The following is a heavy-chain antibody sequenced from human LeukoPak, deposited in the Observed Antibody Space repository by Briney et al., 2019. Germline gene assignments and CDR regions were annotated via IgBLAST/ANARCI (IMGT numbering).Heavy chain of an antibody. CDR3: ARDPSGSYWSADNGFDI. CDR1: GDSISTSSYY. V-gene: IGHV4-39*07. J-gene: IGHJ3*02. CDR2: IYYSGPI. D-gene: IGHD1-26*01. Sequence: PSETLSLTCTVSGDSISTSSYYWGWIRQPPGKGLEWIGSIYYSGPIYYNPSLKSRVTISVDTSKNQFSLKLSSVTPADTAVYFCARDPSGSYWSADNGFDIWGQGTMVTVSS.